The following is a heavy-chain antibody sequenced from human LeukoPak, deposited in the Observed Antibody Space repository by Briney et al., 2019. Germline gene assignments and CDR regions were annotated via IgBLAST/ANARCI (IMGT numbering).Heavy chain of an antibody. CDR3: ARLYSHPLWFGGTQYSMDV. J-gene: IGHJ6*02. D-gene: IGHD3-10*01. CDR2: IKQDGSEK. V-gene: IGHV3-7*01. CDR1: GFTFSSYW. Sequence: AGGSLRLSCAAPGFTFSSYWMSWVRQAPGKGLEWVANIKQDGSEKYYVDSVKGRFTISRDNAKNSLYLQMNSLRAEDTAVYYCARLYSHPLWFGGTQYSMDVWGQGTTVTVSS.